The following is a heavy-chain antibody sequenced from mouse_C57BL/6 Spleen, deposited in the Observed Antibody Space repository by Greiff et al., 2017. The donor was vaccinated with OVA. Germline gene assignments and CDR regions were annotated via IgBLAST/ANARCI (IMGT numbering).Heavy chain of an antibody. V-gene: IGHV1-69*01. CDR3: ARKLITTVVAVNWYFDV. CDR1: GYTFTSYW. CDR2: IDPSDSYT. Sequence: QVQLQQSGAELVMPGASVKLSCKASGYTFTSYWMHWVKQRPGQGLEWIGEIDPSDSYTNYNQKFKGKSTLTVDKSSSTAYMQLSSLTSEDSAVYYCARKLITTVVAVNWYFDVWGTGTTVTVSS. J-gene: IGHJ1*03. D-gene: IGHD1-1*01.